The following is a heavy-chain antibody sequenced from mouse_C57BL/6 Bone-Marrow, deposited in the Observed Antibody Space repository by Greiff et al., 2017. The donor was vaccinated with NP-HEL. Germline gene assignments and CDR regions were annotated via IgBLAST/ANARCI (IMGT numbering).Heavy chain of an antibody. J-gene: IGHJ4*01. D-gene: IGHD2-3*01. V-gene: IGHV8-12*01. CDR2: IYWDDDK. CDR1: GFSLSTSGMG. CDR3: ASSGMDDGYYSYAMDY. Sequence: QVTLKESGPGILQSSQTLSLTCSFSGFSLSTSGMGVSWIRQPSGKGLEWLAHIYWDDDKRYNPSLKSRLTISKDTSRNQVFLKITSVDTADTATYYCASSGMDDGYYSYAMDYWGQGTSVTVSS.